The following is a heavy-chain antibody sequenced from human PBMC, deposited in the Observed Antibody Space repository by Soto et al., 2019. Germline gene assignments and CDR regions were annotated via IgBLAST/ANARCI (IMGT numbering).Heavy chain of an antibody. V-gene: IGHV4-39*01. CDR3: ARTGHGDTFDY. Sequence: SETLSLTCTVSGGSISSSSYYWGWIRQPPGKGLEWIGSIYYSGSTYYNPSLKSRVTISVDTSKNQFSLKLSSVTAADTAVYYCARTGHGDTFDYWGQGTLVTVSS. J-gene: IGHJ4*02. CDR2: IYYSGST. CDR1: GGSISSSSYY. D-gene: IGHD4-17*01.